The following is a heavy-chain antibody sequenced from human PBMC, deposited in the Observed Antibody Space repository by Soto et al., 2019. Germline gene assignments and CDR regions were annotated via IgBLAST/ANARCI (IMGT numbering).Heavy chain of an antibody. J-gene: IGHJ5*02. V-gene: IGHV3-48*03. CDR2: ISSSGSTI. Sequence: EVQLVESGGGLVQPGGSLRLSCAASGFTFSSYEMNWVRQAPGKGLEWVSYISSSGSTIYYADSVKGRFTISRDNAKNSLYLQMNSLRAEDTAVYYCARVPGITGTSKYNWFDPWGQGTLVTVSS. CDR1: GFTFSSYE. D-gene: IGHD1-7*01. CDR3: ARVPGITGTSKYNWFDP.